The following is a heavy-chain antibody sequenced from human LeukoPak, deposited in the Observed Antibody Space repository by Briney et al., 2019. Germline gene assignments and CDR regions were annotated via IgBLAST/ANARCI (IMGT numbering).Heavy chain of an antibody. D-gene: IGHD6-6*01. V-gene: IGHV1-18*01. CDR3: ARGGPFPSGSSLREYYLDY. Sequence: GASVKVSCKASGYDFINYGISWVRQAPGQGLEWMGWRSIYNGNTDYKLQGRVTMTTDTSTSTAYMEVRSLRSDDTAVYYCARGGPFPSGSSLREYYLDYWGQGTLVTVSS. CDR2: RSIYNGNT. CDR1: GYDFINYG. J-gene: IGHJ4*02.